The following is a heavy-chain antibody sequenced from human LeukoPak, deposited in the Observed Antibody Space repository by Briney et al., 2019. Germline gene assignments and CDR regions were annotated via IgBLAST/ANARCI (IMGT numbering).Heavy chain of an antibody. CDR3: ARGGVGYGDFDY. V-gene: IGHV4-38-2*02. J-gene: IGHJ4*02. CDR1: GGSISSYY. Sequence: SETLSLTCTVSGGSISSYYWGWIRQPPGKGLEWIGSIYHSGSTYYNPSLKSRVTISVDTSKNQFSLKLSSVTAADTAVYYCARGGVGYGDFDYWGQGTLVTVSS. D-gene: IGHD5-12*01. CDR2: IYHSGST.